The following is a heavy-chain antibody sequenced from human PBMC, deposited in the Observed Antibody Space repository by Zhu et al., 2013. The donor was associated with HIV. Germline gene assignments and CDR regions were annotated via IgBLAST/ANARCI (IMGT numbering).Heavy chain of an antibody. CDR3: ARQGELRFLEWLPEAYYYMDV. J-gene: IGHJ6*03. Sequence: QVQLQESGPGLVKPSETLSLTCTVSGGSISSYYWSWIRQPPGKGLEWIGYIYYSGSTNYNPSLKSRVTISVDTSKNQFSLKLSSVTAADTAVYYCARQGELRFLEWLPEAYYYMDVWGKRDHGHRSP. D-gene: IGHD3-3*01. CDR1: GGSISSYY. CDR2: IYYSGST. V-gene: IGHV4-59*08.